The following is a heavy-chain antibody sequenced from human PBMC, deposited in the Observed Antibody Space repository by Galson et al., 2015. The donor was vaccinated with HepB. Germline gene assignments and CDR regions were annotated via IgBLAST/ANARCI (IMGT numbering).Heavy chain of an antibody. V-gene: IGHV4-4*02. Sequence: SETLSLTCAVSGASIIGSNWWTWVRQPPRKGLKWMGEIHETGTTRYNPSLKGRVTISVDRSKNQFSLKLTSVTAADTAVYYCAGGGGDFWSGYEPRLLDVWGEGSTVIVSS. J-gene: IGHJ6*04. CDR3: AGGGGDFWSGYEPRLLDV. CDR2: IHETGTT. D-gene: IGHD3-3*01. CDR1: GASIIGSNW.